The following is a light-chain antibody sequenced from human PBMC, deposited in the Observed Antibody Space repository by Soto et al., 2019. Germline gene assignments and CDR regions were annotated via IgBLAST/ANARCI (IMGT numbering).Light chain of an antibody. V-gene: IGKV3-11*01. CDR3: QQRSNWPPQVL. CDR2: DAS. CDR1: QSVSSY. Sequence: EIVLTQSPATLSLSPGERATLSCRASQSVSSYLACYQQKPGQAPRLLIYDASNRATGIPARFSGSGSGTDLTLNISSLETEDFAVYYCQQRSNWPPQVLLGGGTKVEIK. J-gene: IGKJ4*01.